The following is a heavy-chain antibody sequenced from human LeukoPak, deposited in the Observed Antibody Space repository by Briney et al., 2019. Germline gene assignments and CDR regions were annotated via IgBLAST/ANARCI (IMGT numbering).Heavy chain of an antibody. CDR2: IIPIFGTQ. Sequence: SVKLSCKASGGTFNSFAISWVRQAPGQGLEWMGRIIPIFGTQNYAQKFQGRVTFTTAESKTTSPRERGILTPGATAVYYGARGDSNYREGSRTIAYWGQGTLVTVSS. CDR1: GGTFNSFA. V-gene: IGHV1-69*05. CDR3: ARGDSNYREGSRTIAY. J-gene: IGHJ4*02. D-gene: IGHD1-1*01.